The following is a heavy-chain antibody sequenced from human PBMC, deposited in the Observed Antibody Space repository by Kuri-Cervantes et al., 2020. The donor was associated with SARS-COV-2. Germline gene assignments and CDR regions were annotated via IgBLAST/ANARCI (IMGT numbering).Heavy chain of an antibody. J-gene: IGHJ2*01. Sequence: GGSLRLSCVASGFTFSSYWMSWVRQAPGKGLEWVANIKQDGSEKYYVDSVKGRFTISRDNAKNSLYLQMNSLRAEDTAVYYCARDAHMVRFLEWLLTFGYFDLWGRGTLVTVSS. D-gene: IGHD3-3*01. CDR1: GFTFSSYW. CDR3: ARDAHMVRFLEWLLTFGYFDL. CDR2: IKQDGSEK. V-gene: IGHV3-7*01.